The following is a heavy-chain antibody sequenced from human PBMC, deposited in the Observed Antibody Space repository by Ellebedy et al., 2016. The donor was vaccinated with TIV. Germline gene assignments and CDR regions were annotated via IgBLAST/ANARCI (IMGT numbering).Heavy chain of an antibody. V-gene: IGHV3-48*04. J-gene: IGHJ2*01. CDR1: GFTFSSYS. Sequence: GESLKISXAASGFTFSSYSMNWVRQAPGKGLEWVSYISSSSSTIYYADSVKGRFTISRDNAKNSLYLQMNSLRAEDTAVYYCARVEYYDILTGYPDAYWYFDLWGRGTLVTVSS. CDR2: ISSSSSTI. D-gene: IGHD3-9*01. CDR3: ARVEYYDILTGYPDAYWYFDL.